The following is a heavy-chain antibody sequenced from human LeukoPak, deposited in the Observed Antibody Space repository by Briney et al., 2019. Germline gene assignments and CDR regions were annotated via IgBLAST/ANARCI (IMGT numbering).Heavy chain of an antibody. D-gene: IGHD6-13*01. CDR2: INPNSGGT. Sequence: ASVKVSCKASGYTFTGYYMHWVRQAPGQGLEWMGWINPNSGGTNYAQKFQGRVTMTRDTSISTAYMELSRLRTDDTAVYYCASRQWDSSSWYVNYWGQGTLVTVSS. CDR1: GYTFTGYY. CDR3: ASRQWDSSSWYVNY. J-gene: IGHJ4*02. V-gene: IGHV1-2*02.